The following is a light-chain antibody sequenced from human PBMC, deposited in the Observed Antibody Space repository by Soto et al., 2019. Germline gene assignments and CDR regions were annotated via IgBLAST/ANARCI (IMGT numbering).Light chain of an antibody. CDR3: QQYNNCPPHRT. CDR2: GAS. CDR1: QSVSSN. Sequence: EIVMTQSPATLSVSPGERATLSCRASQSVSSNLAWYQQKPGQAPRLLIYGASTRATGIPARFSGSGSGTEFTLTISSLQSEDFAVYYCQQYNNCPPHRTFGQGTKVEIK. J-gene: IGKJ1*01. V-gene: IGKV3-15*01.